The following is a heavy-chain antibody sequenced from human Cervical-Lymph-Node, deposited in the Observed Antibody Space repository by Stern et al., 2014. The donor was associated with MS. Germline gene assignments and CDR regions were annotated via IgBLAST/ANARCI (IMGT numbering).Heavy chain of an antibody. D-gene: IGHD6-13*01. CDR3: ARTRYSSSWYTFDP. Sequence: VQLVESGAEVKKPGESLKISCTGSGYSFTSYWIAWVRHMPGKGLEWMGICDPGDSDTRYSPSFQGQVSISADKSTSTAYLQWSSLKASDTAMYYCARTRYSSSWYTFDPWGQGTLVTVSS. CDR1: GYSFTSYW. J-gene: IGHJ5*02. CDR2: CDPGDSDT. V-gene: IGHV5-51*03.